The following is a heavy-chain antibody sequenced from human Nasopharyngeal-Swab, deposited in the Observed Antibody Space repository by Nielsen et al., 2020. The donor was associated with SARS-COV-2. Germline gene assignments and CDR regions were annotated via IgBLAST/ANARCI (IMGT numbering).Heavy chain of an antibody. CDR1: GFTFTSSA. CDR2: IAVGSGNT. CDR3: AADWFRLRFLEWLPGGYGMDV. J-gene: IGHJ6*02. Sequence: SVKVSCKASGFTFTSSAVQWVRQARGQRLEWIGWIAVGSGNTNYAQKFQERVTITRDMSTSTAYMELSSLRSEDTAVYYCAADWFRLRFLEWLPGGYGMDVWGQGTTVTVSS. D-gene: IGHD3-3*01. V-gene: IGHV1-58*01.